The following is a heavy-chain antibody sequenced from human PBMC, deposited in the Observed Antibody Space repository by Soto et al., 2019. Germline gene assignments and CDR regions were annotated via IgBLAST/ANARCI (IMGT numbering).Heavy chain of an antibody. V-gene: IGHV4-30-4*08. J-gene: IGHJ4*02. D-gene: IGHD3-3*01. CDR1: GGSISSGDYH. CDR3: ARSDFWSGYYTDY. CDR2: VDYTGNT. Sequence: QVQLQESGPVLVKPSQTLSLTCTVSGGSISSGDYHWSWIRQPPGKGLEWIGLVDYTGNTYYNPSLKSRVTISVDTSKNQFSLKLSSVTAADPAVYYCARSDFWSGYYTDYWGQRTLVPVSS.